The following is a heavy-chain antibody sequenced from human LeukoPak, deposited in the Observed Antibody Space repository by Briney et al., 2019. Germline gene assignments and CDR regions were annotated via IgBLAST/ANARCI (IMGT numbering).Heavy chain of an antibody. Sequence: PGGSLRLSCAASGFTFNSYSMNWVRQAPGKGLEWVSYISSSSGTIFYADSVKGRFTVSRDNAHNSLYLQMNSLRGEDTAVYYCAREASGWTDYWGQGTLVTVSS. CDR3: AREASGWTDY. J-gene: IGHJ4*02. V-gene: IGHV3-48*04. CDR2: ISSSSGTI. CDR1: GFTFNSYS. D-gene: IGHD6-25*01.